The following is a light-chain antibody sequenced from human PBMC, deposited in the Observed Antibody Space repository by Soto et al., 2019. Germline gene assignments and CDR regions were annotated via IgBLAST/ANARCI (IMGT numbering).Light chain of an antibody. V-gene: IGKV3-20*01. CDR1: QSVTSSY. Sequence: EIVLTQSPGTLSLSPGERATLSCRASQSVTSSYLAWWQQKPGQAPRLLIYGASSRATGIPDRLRGSGSGTDFTLTISRLEPEDFAVYYCQQYNNWPPWTFGQGTKVEIK. CDR2: GAS. J-gene: IGKJ1*01. CDR3: QQYNNWPPWT.